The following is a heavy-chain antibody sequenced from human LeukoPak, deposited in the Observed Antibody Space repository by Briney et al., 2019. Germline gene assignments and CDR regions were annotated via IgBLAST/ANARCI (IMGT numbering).Heavy chain of an antibody. Sequence: PGGSLRLSCAASGFTFSSYSMNWVRQAPGKGLEWVSSISSSSSYIYYADSVKGRFTIPRDNAKNSLYLQMNSLRAEDTAVYYCAKDPRPGIAVAENYFDYWGQGTLVTVSS. D-gene: IGHD6-19*01. CDR1: GFTFSSYS. J-gene: IGHJ4*02. CDR3: AKDPRPGIAVAENYFDY. V-gene: IGHV3-21*04. CDR2: ISSSSSYI.